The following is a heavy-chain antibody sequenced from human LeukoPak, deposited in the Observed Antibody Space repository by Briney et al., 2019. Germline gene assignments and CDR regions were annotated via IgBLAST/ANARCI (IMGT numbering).Heavy chain of an antibody. CDR3: AKDTAHITGTRWFDP. CDR2: ISYDGSNK. J-gene: IGHJ5*02. V-gene: IGHV3-30*18. CDR1: GFTFSSYG. D-gene: IGHD1-7*01. Sequence: PGGSLRLSCAASGFTFSSYGMHWVRQAPGKGLEWVAVISYDGSNKYYADSVKGRFTISRDNSKNTLYLQMNSLRAEDTAVYYCAKDTAHITGTRWFDPWGQGTLVTVSS.